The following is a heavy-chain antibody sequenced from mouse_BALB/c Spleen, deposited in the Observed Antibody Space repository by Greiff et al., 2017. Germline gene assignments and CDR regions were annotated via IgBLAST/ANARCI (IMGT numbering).Heavy chain of an antibody. D-gene: IGHD3-3*01. CDR2: INPYNGGT. Sequence: VQLKESGPELVKPGASMKISCKASGYSFTGYTMNWVKQSHGKNLERIGLINPYNGGTSYNQKFKGKATLTVDKSSSTAYMELLSLTSEDSAVYYCARGGTARAAWFAYWGQGTLVTVSA. V-gene: IGHV1-18*01. CDR3: ARGGTARAAWFAY. CDR1: GYSFTGYT. J-gene: IGHJ3*01.